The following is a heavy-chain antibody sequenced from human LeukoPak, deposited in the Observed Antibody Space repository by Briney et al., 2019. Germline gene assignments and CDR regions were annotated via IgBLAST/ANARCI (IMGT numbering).Heavy chain of an antibody. J-gene: IGHJ4*02. CDR2: IIPILNIT. CDR3: ARDDDRAREIDY. D-gene: IGHD3-22*01. Sequence: GASVKVSCKASRGTFSKYAISWVRQAPGQALEWMGRIIPILNITHYAQKFQGRVTIAADKSTSTAYMELSSLRSEDTAVYYCARDDDRAREIDYWGQGTLVTVSS. V-gene: IGHV1-69*04. CDR1: RGTFSKYA.